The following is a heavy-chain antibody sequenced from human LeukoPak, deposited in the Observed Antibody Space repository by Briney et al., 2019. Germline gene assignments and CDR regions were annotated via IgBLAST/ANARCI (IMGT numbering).Heavy chain of an antibody. CDR2: MSNSGENT. V-gene: IGHV3-30*18. J-gene: IGHJ4*02. Sequence: GRSLRLSCAASGFTFSSYSMQWVRQTPGKGLEWVGIMSNSGENTFYGEAVKGRFTISRDNSQNTLYLQMNSLRPEDTAVYYCAKGGASVTRYVDYWGQGALVTVSS. D-gene: IGHD4-17*01. CDR3: AKGGASVTRYVDY. CDR1: GFTFSSYS.